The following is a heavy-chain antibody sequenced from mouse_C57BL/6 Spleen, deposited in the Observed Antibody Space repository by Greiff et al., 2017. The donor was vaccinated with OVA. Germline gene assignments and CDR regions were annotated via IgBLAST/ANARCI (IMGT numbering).Heavy chain of an antibody. CDR1: GYTFTGYW. CDR3: ARPPITTVVAPYYFDY. D-gene: IGHD1-1*01. Sequence: VQRVASGAELMKPGASVKLSCKATGYTFTGYWIEWVKQRPGHGLEWIGEILPGSGSTNYNEKFKGKATFTADTSSNTAYMQLSSLTTEDSAIYYCARPPITTVVAPYYFDYWGQGTTLTVSS. V-gene: IGHV1-9*01. J-gene: IGHJ2*01. CDR2: ILPGSGST.